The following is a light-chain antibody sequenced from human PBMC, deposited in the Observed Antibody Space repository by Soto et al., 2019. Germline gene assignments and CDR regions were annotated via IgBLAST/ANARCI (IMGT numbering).Light chain of an antibody. CDR2: VAS. J-gene: IGKJ5*01. V-gene: IGKV1-9*01. CDR1: QGSSSH. CDR3: QQLNSYPLT. Sequence: DILLTPSPSFPSASVGDRGTMSCWASQGSSSHLAWYQQQPGKAPKLLIYVASTLQSGGASRFSGSGSGTEFTLTISGLQPEDFASYYCQQLNSYPLTFGQGTRLEIK.